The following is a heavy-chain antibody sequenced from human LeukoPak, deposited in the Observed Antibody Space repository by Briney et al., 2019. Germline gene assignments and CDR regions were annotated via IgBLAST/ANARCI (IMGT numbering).Heavy chain of an antibody. CDR2: INHSGRT. CDR1: GGSFSTYY. CDR3: ARVSTAVAASYHFDT. V-gene: IGHV4-34*01. J-gene: IGHJ4*02. D-gene: IGHD6-19*01. Sequence: ASETLSLTCAVYGGSFSTYYWSWIRQPPGKGLEWIGEINHSGRTNYNPSLKSRVTILLDTSKNQFSLKLWSLTAADTAVYYCARVSTAVAASYHFDTWGQGTLVTVSS.